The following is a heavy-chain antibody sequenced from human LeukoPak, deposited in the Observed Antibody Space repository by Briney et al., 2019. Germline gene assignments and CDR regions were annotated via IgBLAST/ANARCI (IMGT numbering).Heavy chain of an antibody. Sequence: GRSLRLSCSASGFTFSSYGMHWVRQAPGKGLEWVAVIWYDGSNKYYADSVKGRFTISRDNSKNTLYLQMNSLRAEDTAVYYCARDPTYYYDSSGQQDWYFDLWGRGTLVTVSS. CDR1: GFTFSSYG. J-gene: IGHJ2*01. V-gene: IGHV3-33*01. CDR3: ARDPTYYYDSSGQQDWYFDL. D-gene: IGHD3-22*01. CDR2: IWYDGSNK.